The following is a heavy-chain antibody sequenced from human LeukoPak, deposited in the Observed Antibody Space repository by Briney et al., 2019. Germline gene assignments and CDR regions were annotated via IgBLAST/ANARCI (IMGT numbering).Heavy chain of an antibody. Sequence: SETLSLTCTVSGGSISSYDWSWIRQPPGKGLEWIGYIYYSGSTNYNPSLKSRVTISVDTSKNQFSLKLSSVTAADTAVYYCARDGGGGFGEFIGSLSGLDGWGQGTTVTVSS. CDR3: ARDGGGGFGEFIGSLSGLDG. CDR2: IYYSGST. J-gene: IGHJ6*02. CDR1: GGSISSYD. V-gene: IGHV4-59*12. D-gene: IGHD3-10*01.